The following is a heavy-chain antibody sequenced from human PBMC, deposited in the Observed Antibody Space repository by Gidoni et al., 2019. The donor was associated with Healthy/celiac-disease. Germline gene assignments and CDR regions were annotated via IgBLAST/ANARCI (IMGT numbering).Heavy chain of an antibody. CDR1: GYTFTGYY. CDR3: ARGGGSGIYYYYDGMDV. V-gene: IGHV1-2*02. Sequence: QVQLVQSGAEVKKPGASVKVSCKASGYTFTGYYMHWVRQAPGQGLEWRGWINPNSGGTNSGQKFQGRVTMTRDTSSSTAYMELSRLRSDDTAVYYCARGGGSGIYYYYDGMDVWGQGTTVTVSS. CDR2: INPNSGGT. D-gene: IGHD3-10*01. J-gene: IGHJ6*02.